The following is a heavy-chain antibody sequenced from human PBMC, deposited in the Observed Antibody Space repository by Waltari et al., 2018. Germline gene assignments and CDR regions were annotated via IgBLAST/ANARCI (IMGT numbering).Heavy chain of an antibody. J-gene: IGHJ6*02. CDR3: ARVIKSGSVAVAGTKLNFGFYYYYYGMDV. CDR1: GGSFSGYY. Sequence: QVQLQQWGAGLLKPSETLSLTCAVYGGSFSGYYWSWIRQPPGKGLEWIGEINHSGSTNYNPSLKSRVTISVDTSKNQFSLKLSSVTAADTAVYYCARVIKSGSVAVAGTKLNFGFYYYYYGMDVWGQGP. CDR2: INHSGST. D-gene: IGHD6-19*01. V-gene: IGHV4-34*01.